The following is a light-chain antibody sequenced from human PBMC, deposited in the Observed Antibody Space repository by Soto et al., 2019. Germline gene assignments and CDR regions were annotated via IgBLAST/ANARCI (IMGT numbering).Light chain of an antibody. Sequence: QSALTQPASVSGSPGQAITISCTGTSSYVGSYNLVSWYQQHPGEAPKLMIYGGTKRPSGVSNRFSGSKSGNTASLTISGLQAEDEADYYCCSYAGITTYYVFGTGTKLTVL. V-gene: IGLV2-23*01. CDR2: GGT. CDR1: SSYVGSYNL. CDR3: CSYAGITTYYV. J-gene: IGLJ1*01.